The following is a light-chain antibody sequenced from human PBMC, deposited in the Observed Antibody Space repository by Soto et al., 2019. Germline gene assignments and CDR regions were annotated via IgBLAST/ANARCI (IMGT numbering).Light chain of an antibody. J-gene: IGKJ1*01. Sequence: AIQLTQSPSSLSASLLDGVYIXCQPSQGIRNDLGWYQQKPGKAPKLLIYAASSLHSGVPSRFSGSGSGTDFTLTISSLQPEDFATYYCLQDYNYPRTFGQGTKVDIK. CDR1: QGIRND. CDR3: LQDYNYPRT. CDR2: AAS. V-gene: IGKV1-6*01.